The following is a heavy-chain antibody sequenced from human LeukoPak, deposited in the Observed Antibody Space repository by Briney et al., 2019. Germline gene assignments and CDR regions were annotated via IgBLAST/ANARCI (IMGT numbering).Heavy chain of an antibody. CDR2: IKQDGSEK. V-gene: IGHV3-7*03. Sequence: GGSLRLPCAASGFTFSGYWMSWVRQAPGKGLEWVANIKQDGSEKHFVDSVKGRFTISRDNARNSLFLQMNSLRAEDTAVYYCARMTTPDHWGQGTLVTVSS. CDR1: GFTFSGYW. J-gene: IGHJ4*02. D-gene: IGHD4-11*01. CDR3: ARMTTPDH.